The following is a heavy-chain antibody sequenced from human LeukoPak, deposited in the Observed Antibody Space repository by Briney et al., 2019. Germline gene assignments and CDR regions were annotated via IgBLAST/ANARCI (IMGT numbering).Heavy chain of an antibody. Sequence: PGGSLRLSCAASGFTFSSYIINWVRQAPGKGLEWVSYISSSTSTTYYADSVKGRFTISRDNAKNSLYLQMNRLRAEDTAVYYCARARAGTYYPYYFDYWGQGTLVTVSS. V-gene: IGHV3-48*01. J-gene: IGHJ4*02. CDR1: GFTFSSYI. CDR2: ISSSTSTT. D-gene: IGHD1-26*01. CDR3: ARARAGTYYPYYFDY.